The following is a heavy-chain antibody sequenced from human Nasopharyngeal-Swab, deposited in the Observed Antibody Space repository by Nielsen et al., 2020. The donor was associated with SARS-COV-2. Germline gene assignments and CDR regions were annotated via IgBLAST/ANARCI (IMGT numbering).Heavy chain of an antibody. CDR3: AREGRGHGIVVIYYYYSMDV. D-gene: IGHD3-22*01. CDR1: GFTFDDYA. J-gene: IGHJ6*02. V-gene: IGHV3-9*01. Sequence: GGSLRLSCAASGFTFDDYAMHWVRQAPGKGLEWVSGISWNSGSIGYADSVKGRFTIARDNAKNSLYLQMNSLRAEDTAVYYCAREGRGHGIVVIYYYYSMDVWGQETTVTVSS. CDR2: ISWNSGSI.